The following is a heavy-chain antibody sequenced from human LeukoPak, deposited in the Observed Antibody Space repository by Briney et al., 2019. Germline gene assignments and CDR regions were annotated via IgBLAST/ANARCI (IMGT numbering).Heavy chain of an antibody. J-gene: IGHJ4*02. Sequence: GGSLRLSCAASGFTFSSYGMHWVRQAPGKGLEWVAVIWYDGSNKYYADSVKGRFTISRDNSKNTLYLQMNSLGAEDTAVYYCARAAQYSSSWYYFDYWGQGTLVTVSS. V-gene: IGHV3-33*01. D-gene: IGHD6-13*01. CDR3: ARAAQYSSSWYYFDY. CDR2: IWYDGSNK. CDR1: GFTFSSYG.